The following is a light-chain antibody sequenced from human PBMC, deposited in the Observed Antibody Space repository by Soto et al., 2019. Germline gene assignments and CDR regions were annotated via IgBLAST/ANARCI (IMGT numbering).Light chain of an antibody. CDR3: QSYDTALNVYVV. CDR1: SSNIGAGYD. CDR2: GDT. J-gene: IGLJ2*01. V-gene: IGLV1-40*01. Sequence: QLVLTQPPSVSGAPGQRVTISCTGSSSNIGAGYDVHWYQQLPGTAPKLLIYGDTNRPSGVPDRFSGSKSATSASLVITGLQAEDEADYYCQSYDTALNVYVVFGGGTKLTV.